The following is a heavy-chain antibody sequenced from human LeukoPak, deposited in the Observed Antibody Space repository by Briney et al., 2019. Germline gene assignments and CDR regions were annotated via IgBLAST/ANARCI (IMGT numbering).Heavy chain of an antibody. D-gene: IGHD2-15*01. CDR2: IYYSGST. CDR1: GGSISSYY. J-gene: IGHJ4*02. Sequence: SETLSLTCTVSGGSISSYYWSWIRQPPGKGLEWIGYIYYSGSTNYNPSLKSRVTISVDTSKNQFSLKLSSVTAADTAVYYCARDSCSGGSCYGIDYWGQGTLVTVSS. V-gene: IGHV4-59*12. CDR3: ARDSCSGGSCYGIDY.